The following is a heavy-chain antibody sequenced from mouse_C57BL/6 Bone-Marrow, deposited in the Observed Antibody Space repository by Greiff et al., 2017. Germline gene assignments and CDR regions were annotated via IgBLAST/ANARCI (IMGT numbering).Heavy chain of an antibody. D-gene: IGHD1-1*01. CDR2: SSSGGSYT. J-gene: IGHJ4*01. CDR3: ARRDYSYAMDY. V-gene: IGHV5-6*01. CDR1: GFTFSSYG. Sequence: EVQRVESGGDLVKPGGSLKLSCAASGFTFSSYGLSWVRQTPDKRLEWVATSSSGGSYTYYPDSVKGRFTISRDNAKNTLYLQMSSLKSEDTAMYYCARRDYSYAMDYWGQGTSDTVSS.